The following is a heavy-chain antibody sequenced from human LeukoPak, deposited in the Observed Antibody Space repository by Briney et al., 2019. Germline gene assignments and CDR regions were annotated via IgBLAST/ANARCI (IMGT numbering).Heavy chain of an antibody. CDR2: IYSGGST. Sequence: GGSLRLSCAASGFTVSSNYMSWVRQAPGKGLEWVSVIYSGGSTYYADSVKGRFTISRDNSKNTLYLQMNSLRAEDTAVYYCAKDRITMVRGVMNYWGQGTLVTVSS. D-gene: IGHD3-10*01. CDR3: AKDRITMVRGVMNY. CDR1: GFTVSSNY. V-gene: IGHV3-53*01. J-gene: IGHJ4*02.